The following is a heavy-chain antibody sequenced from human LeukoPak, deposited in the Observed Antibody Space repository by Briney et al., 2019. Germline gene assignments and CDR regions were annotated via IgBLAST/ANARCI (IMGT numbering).Heavy chain of an antibody. CDR1: GFTFSSYS. CDR3: ARRGAHWYFDL. CDR2: ISDSSSTI. D-gene: IGHD4-17*01. Sequence: PGGSLRLSCAASGFTFSSYSMNWVRQAPGKGLEWISYISDSSSTIYYADSVKGRFTISRDNAKNSLYLQMNSLRAEDTAVYYCARRGAHWYFDLWGRGTLVTVSS. J-gene: IGHJ2*01. V-gene: IGHV3-48*01.